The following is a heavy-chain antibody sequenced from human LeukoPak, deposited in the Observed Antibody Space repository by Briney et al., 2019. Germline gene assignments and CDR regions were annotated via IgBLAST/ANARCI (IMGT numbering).Heavy chain of an antibody. CDR3: AKEMEFVGATEGLNY. J-gene: IGHJ4*02. CDR2: IRYDGSNK. D-gene: IGHD1-26*01. CDR1: GFTFSSYG. V-gene: IGHV3-30*02. Sequence: GGSLRLSCAASGFTFSSYGMHWVRQAPGKGLEWVAFIRYDGSNKYYADSVKGRFTISRDNSKNTLYLQMKSLRAEDTAVYYCAKEMEFVGATEGLNYWGQGTLVTVSS.